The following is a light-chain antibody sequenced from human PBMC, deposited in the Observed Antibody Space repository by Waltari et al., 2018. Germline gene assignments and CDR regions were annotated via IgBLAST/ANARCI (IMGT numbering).Light chain of an antibody. CDR1: SRDVGGYNY. CDR3: CSYAGSYTFE. V-gene: IGLV2-11*02. Sequence: QSALTQPRSVSGSPGQSVTISCPGTSRDVGGYNYVSWYQQHPGKAPKLMIYDVSKRPSGVPDRFSGSKSGNTASLTISGLQAEDEADYYCCSYAGSYTFEIGGGTKLTVL. CDR2: DVS. J-gene: IGLJ2*01.